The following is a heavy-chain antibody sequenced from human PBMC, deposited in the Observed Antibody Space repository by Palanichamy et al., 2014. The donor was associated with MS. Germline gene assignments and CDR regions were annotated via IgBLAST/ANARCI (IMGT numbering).Heavy chain of an antibody. CDR3: ASPHRSSGWSWFDP. V-gene: IGHV4-4*02. Sequence: QVQLQESGPGLVKPSGTLSLTCGVSGGSISSSNWWTWVRQPPGKGLEWIGEIAHSGSTHYNPSLKSRVTMSVDKSKNQFSLKLRSVTAADTAVYYCASPHRSSGWSWFDPWGQGTLVIVSS. J-gene: IGHJ5*02. CDR1: GGSISSSNW. CDR2: IAHSGST. D-gene: IGHD6-19*01.